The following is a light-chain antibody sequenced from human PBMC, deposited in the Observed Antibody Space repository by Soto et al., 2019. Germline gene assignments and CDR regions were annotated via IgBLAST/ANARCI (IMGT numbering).Light chain of an antibody. CDR1: QSVSTN. Sequence: TVMTQSPATLSVSPGERTTLSCRASQSVSTNLAWYQQKPGQAPRLLIYGASTRATGIPARFSGSASGTELTLPISSLNSEDFAVYYCQQYNGWPFTFGPGTKVDIK. CDR2: GAS. V-gene: IGKV3-15*01. CDR3: QQYNGWPFT. J-gene: IGKJ3*01.